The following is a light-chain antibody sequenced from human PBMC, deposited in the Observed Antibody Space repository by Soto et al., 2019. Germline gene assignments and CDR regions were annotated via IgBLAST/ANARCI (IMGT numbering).Light chain of an antibody. CDR2: AAF. CDR1: QSISSY. CDR3: QQSYSFPRT. J-gene: IGKJ5*01. V-gene: IGKV1-39*01. Sequence: DIQMTQSPSSLSASVGDRVTITCRASQSISSYLNWYQQKPGKAPNLLIHAAFNLQSGVPSRFSGSGSGTDLTLTISSLQPEDFATYYCQQSYSFPRTFGQGTRLEIK.